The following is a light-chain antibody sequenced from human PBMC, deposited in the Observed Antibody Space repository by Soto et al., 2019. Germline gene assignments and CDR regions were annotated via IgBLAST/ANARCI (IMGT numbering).Light chain of an antibody. V-gene: IGLV2-14*03. Sequence: QSVLPQPPSVYGSPGQSITITSPDTSSDAGGFNFVSWYQHPPGKPPKLMIYDVSHRPSGVSNRFSGSKSGNTTSLTISGLQAEDEGDYYCSSYTTSSTIVFGTGTKVTVL. CDR3: SSYTTSSTIV. CDR1: SSDAGGFNF. J-gene: IGLJ1*01. CDR2: DVS.